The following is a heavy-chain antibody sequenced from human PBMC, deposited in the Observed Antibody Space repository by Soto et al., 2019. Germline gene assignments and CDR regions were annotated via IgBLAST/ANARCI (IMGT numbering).Heavy chain of an antibody. CDR2: IYPSDSNT. CDR1: GYSFTTYW. J-gene: IGHJ3*01. D-gene: IGHD3-10*01. CDR3: ASLYGSGSFFAFDF. V-gene: IGHV5-51*03. Sequence: EVQLVQSGAEVKKPGESLKISCKASGYSFTTYWIGWVRQMPGKGLEWMGIIYPSDSNTRYSPSFQGQVTISAGKSISAAHLQWDSLKASDSAMYDCASLYGSGSFFAFDFWGQGTIVTVSS.